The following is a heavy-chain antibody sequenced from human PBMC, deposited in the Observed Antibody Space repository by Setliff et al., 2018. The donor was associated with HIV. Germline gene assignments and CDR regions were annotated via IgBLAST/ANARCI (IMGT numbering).Heavy chain of an antibody. CDR2: IIPIFGTA. J-gene: IGHJ5*02. V-gene: IGHV1-69*13. Sequence: SVKVSCKAYGGTFSNYGISWVRQAPGQGLEWMGGIIPIFGTANYAQKFQGRVTITADASTSTAYMELSSLSSEDTAVYYCARDQPTVYYTSWYDSGEYNWFDPWGQGTLVPVSS. CDR3: ARDQPTVYYTSWYDSGEYNWFDP. CDR1: GGTFSNYG. D-gene: IGHD6-13*01.